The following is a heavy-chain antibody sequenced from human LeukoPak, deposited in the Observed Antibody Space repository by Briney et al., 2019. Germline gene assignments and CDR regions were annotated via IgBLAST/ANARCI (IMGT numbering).Heavy chain of an antibody. CDR2: INQDEI. CDR1: GFTFSSSW. J-gene: IGHJ4*02. V-gene: IGHV3-7*01. CDR3: ARAGFTFSDYFGSFFDY. D-gene: IGHD3-10*01. Sequence: GGSLRLSCVASGFTFSSSWMTWVRQGPGKGLQWVASINQDEIHYVDAVRGRFTISRDNAKNSLYLQMNSLTAEDTAVYYCARAGFTFSDYFGSFFDYWGQGTLVTVSS.